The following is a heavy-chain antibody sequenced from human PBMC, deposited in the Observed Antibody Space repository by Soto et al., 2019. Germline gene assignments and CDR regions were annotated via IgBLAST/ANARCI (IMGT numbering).Heavy chain of an antibody. V-gene: IGHV3-7*03. CDR1: GFTFSSYW. D-gene: IGHD3-10*01. Sequence: PGGSLRLSCAASGFTFSSYWMSWVRQAPGKGLEWVANIKQDGSEKYYVDSVRGRFTISRDNSQNTLFLQMKRLTVDDTAIYYCTAPRDEYGSGVSWFTYGMDIWGQGTTVTVSS. CDR2: IKQDGSEK. CDR3: TAPRDEYGSGVSWFTYGMDI. J-gene: IGHJ6*02.